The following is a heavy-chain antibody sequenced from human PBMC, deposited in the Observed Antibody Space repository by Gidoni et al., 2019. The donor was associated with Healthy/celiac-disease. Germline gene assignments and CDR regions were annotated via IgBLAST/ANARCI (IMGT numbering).Heavy chain of an antibody. Sequence: EVKLVESGGGLVPPGGSLRLLCAASGFTFSSYWMHWVRQAPGKGLVWVSRINIDGSSTSYADSVKGLFTISRDNAKNTLYLQMNSLRAEDTAVYYWARGGGMDVWGQVTTVTVSS. CDR2: INIDGSST. V-gene: IGHV3-74*01. CDR3: ARGGGMDV. CDR1: GFTFSSYW. J-gene: IGHJ6*02.